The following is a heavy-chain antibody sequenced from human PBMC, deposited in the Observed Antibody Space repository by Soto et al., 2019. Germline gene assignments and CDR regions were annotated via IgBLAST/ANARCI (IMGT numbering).Heavy chain of an antibody. CDR2: IIPTLGIA. CDR1: GGSFSSYT. V-gene: IGHV1-69*02. Sequence: SVKGSCQASGGSFSSYTISWVRRAPGQGLEWMGRIIPTLGIANYAQKFQGRVTITADKSTSTAYMELSSLRSEDTAVYYCARGAPTAGNTVFVADDWFDPWGQRTLVSVSS. CDR3: ARGAPTAGNTVFVADDWFDP. J-gene: IGHJ5*02. D-gene: IGHD2-15*01.